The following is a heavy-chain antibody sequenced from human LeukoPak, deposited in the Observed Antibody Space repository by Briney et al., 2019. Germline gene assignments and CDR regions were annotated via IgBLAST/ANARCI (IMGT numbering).Heavy chain of an antibody. Sequence: SGPTLVNPTQTLTLTCTFAGFSLSTSGVGVGWIRQPPGKALEWLALIYWDDGKRYSPSLKSRLTVTKDTSKNQVVLLMTNMDPVDTVTYYCAHSFAARLYGSWTEGAFDIWGQGTMVTVSS. V-gene: IGHV2-5*02. CDR1: GFSLSTSGVG. D-gene: IGHD3-10*01. CDR3: AHSFAARLYGSWTEGAFDI. CDR2: IYWDDGK. J-gene: IGHJ3*02.